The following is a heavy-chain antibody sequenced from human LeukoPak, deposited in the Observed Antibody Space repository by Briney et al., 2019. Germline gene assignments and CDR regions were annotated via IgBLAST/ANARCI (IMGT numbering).Heavy chain of an antibody. J-gene: IGHJ1*01. CDR3: AKVDCSGGSCYTNHQYFQH. D-gene: IGHD2-15*01. V-gene: IGHV3-30*18. Sequence: GRSLRLSCAASEFTFSSYGMHWVRQAPGKGLEWVAVISYDGSNKYYADSVKGRFTISRDNSKNTLYLQMNSLRAEDTAVYYCAKVDCSGGSCYTNHQYFQHWGQGTLVTVSS. CDR2: ISYDGSNK. CDR1: EFTFSSYG.